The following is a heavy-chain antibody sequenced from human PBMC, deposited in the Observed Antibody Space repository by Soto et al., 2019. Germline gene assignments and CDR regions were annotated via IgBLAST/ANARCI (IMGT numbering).Heavy chain of an antibody. Sequence: GGSLRLSCAASGFTFSSYAMHWVRQAPGKGLEWVAVISYDGSNKYYADSVKGRFTISRDNSKNTLYLQMNSLRAEDTAVYYCTRELPIAAAGKGEHKGPRMDRKYSPDNWFDPWGQGTLVTVSS. CDR1: GFTFSSYA. CDR3: TRELPIAAAGKGEHKGPRMDRKYSPDNWFDP. D-gene: IGHD6-13*01. J-gene: IGHJ5*02. V-gene: IGHV3-30-3*01. CDR2: ISYDGSNK.